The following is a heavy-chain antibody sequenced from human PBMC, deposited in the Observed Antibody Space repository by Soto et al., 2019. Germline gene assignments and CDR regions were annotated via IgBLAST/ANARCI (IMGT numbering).Heavy chain of an antibody. CDR1: GYTFTSYA. CDR2: INAGNGNT. CDR3: ARVVVADKHFDY. Sequence: QVQLVQSGAEVKKPGASVKVSCKASGYTFTSYAMHWVRQAPGQRLEWMGWINAGNGNTKYSQKFQGRVTITRDTSANTAYMELSSLRSEDTAVYYCARVVVADKHFDYWGQGTLVTVSS. V-gene: IGHV1-3*01. J-gene: IGHJ4*02. D-gene: IGHD2-15*01.